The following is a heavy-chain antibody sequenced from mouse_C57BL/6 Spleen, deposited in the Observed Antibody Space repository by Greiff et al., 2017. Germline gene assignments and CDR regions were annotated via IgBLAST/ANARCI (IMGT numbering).Heavy chain of an antibody. Sequence: QVQLQQPGAELVKPGATVKLSCKASGYTFTSYWMYWVKQRPGQGLEWIGMIHPNSGSTNYNEKFKSKATLTVDKSSSTAYMQLSSLTSEDSAVYYCASNDEGNYAMDYWGQGTSVTVSS. V-gene: IGHV1-64*01. CDR2: IHPNSGST. CDR3: ASNDEGNYAMDY. D-gene: IGHD2-12*01. CDR1: GYTFTSYW. J-gene: IGHJ4*01.